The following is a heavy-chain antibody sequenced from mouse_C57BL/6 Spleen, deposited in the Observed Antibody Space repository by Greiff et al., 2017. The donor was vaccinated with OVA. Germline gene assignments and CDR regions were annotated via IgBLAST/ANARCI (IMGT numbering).Heavy chain of an antibody. V-gene: IGHV5-17*01. CDR3: ANIYYGNYYAMDY. CDR2: ISSGSSTI. Sequence: EVKVVESGGGLVKPGGSLKLSCAASGFTFSDYGMHWVRQAPEKGLEWVAYISSGSSTIYYADTVKGRFTISRDNAKNTLFLQMTSLRSEDTAMYYYANIYYGNYYAMDYWGQGTSVTVSS. J-gene: IGHJ4*01. CDR1: GFTFSDYG. D-gene: IGHD2-1*01.